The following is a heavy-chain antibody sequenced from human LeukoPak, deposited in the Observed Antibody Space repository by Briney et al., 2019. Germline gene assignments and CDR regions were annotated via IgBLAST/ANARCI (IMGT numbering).Heavy chain of an antibody. CDR3: AIKNLLGYCSGGSCHRDSYFDY. J-gene: IGHJ4*02. CDR2: ISSSGSTI. D-gene: IGHD2-15*01. Sequence: GGSLRLSCAASGFTFSSYEMNWVRQAPGKGLEWVSYISSSGSTIYYADSVKGRFTISRDNAKNSLYLQMNSLRAEDTAVYYCAIKNLLGYCSGGSCHRDSYFDYWGQGTLVTVSS. V-gene: IGHV3-48*03. CDR1: GFTFSSYE.